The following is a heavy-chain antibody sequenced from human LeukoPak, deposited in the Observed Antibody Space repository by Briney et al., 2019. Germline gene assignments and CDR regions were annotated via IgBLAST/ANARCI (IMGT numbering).Heavy chain of an antibody. CDR1: GGSFSGYY. CDR2: INHSGST. J-gene: IGHJ5*02. Sequence: KPSETLSLTCAVYGGSFSGYYWSWIRQPPGKGLEWIGEINHSGSTNYNPSLKRRVTISVDTSKNQFSLKLSSVTAADTAVYYCARASAPLGYDFWSGRKNWFDPWGQGTLVTVSS. D-gene: IGHD3-3*01. CDR3: ARASAPLGYDFWSGRKNWFDP. V-gene: IGHV4-34*01.